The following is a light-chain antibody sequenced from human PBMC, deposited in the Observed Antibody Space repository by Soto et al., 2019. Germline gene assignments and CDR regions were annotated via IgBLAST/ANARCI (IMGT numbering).Light chain of an antibody. CDR3: MQPLQSWT. J-gene: IGKJ1*01. V-gene: IGKV2-28*01. CDR2: LGS. Sequence: EIVMTQTPLSLSVTPGQPASISCKSSQSLLHSDGKTYLDWYLQKPGQSLQLLIYLGSNRASGVPDRFSGSGSGTDFTLKISRVEAEDVGVYYCMQPLQSWTFGQGTKVDIK. CDR1: QSLLHSDGKTY.